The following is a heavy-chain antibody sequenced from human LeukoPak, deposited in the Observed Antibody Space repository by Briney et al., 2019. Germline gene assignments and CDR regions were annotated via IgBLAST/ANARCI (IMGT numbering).Heavy chain of an antibody. Sequence: PSETLSLTCTVSGSMYNYYWSWIRQPPGKGLEWIGYIHYNGITNYNPSLKSRVTMSLDTSKNQVSLKLNSVTAADTAVYYCAIHISSGGTYAHFDYWGQGTLVTVSS. D-gene: IGHD1-26*01. V-gene: IGHV4-59*08. J-gene: IGHJ4*02. CDR2: IHYNGIT. CDR1: GSMYNYY. CDR3: AIHISSGGTYAHFDY.